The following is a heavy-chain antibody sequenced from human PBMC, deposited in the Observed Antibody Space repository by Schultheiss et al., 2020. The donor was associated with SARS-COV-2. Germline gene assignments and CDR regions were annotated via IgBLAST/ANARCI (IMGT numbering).Heavy chain of an antibody. D-gene: IGHD6-19*01. CDR1: GYTLTELS. J-gene: IGHJ4*02. CDR3: ARDRAGADY. CDR2: FDPEDGET. Sequence: ASVKVSCKVSGYTLTELSMHWVRQAPGKGLEWMGGFDPEDGETIYAQKFQGRVTMTRDTSISTAYMELTRLRSDDTAVYYCARDRAGADYWGQGTLVTVSS. V-gene: IGHV1-24*01.